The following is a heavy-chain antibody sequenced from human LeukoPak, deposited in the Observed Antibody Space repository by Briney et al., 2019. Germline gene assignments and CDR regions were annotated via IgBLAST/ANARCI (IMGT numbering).Heavy chain of an antibody. J-gene: IGHJ5*02. Sequence: SETLSLTCTVSGGSISSSYWSWIRQPPGKGLEWIGYIYYSGSTNYNPSLKSRVTISVDTSKNQFSLKLSSVTAADTAVYYCARRSRGAAAGTAWFDPWGQGTLVTVSS. V-gene: IGHV4-59*08. CDR3: ARRSRGAAAGTAWFDP. CDR1: GGSISSSY. D-gene: IGHD6-13*01. CDR2: IYYSGST.